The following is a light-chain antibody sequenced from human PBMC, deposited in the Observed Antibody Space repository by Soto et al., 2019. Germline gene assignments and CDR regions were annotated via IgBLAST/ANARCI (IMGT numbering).Light chain of an antibody. Sequence: QSALTQPAPVSGSPGQSITISCTGTSSDVGGYNYVSWYQHHPGKAPKLIIYDVSNRPSGVSNRFSGSKSGNTASLTISGLQPEDEADYYCSSYTTSNTRQIVFGTGTKVPV. J-gene: IGLJ1*01. V-gene: IGLV2-14*03. CDR2: DVS. CDR1: SSDVGGYNY. CDR3: SSYTTSNTRQIV.